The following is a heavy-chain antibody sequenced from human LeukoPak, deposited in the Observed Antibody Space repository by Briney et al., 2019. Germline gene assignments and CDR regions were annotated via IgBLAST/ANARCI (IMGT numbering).Heavy chain of an antibody. Sequence: ASVKVSCKASGGTFSSYAISWVRQAPGQGLEWMGWISAYNGNTNYAQKLQGRVTMTTDTSTSTAYMELRSLRSDDTAVYYCARPGYYYDSSRYFDYWGQGTLVTVSS. J-gene: IGHJ4*02. CDR3: ARPGYYYDSSRYFDY. CDR2: ISAYNGNT. CDR1: GGTFSSYA. D-gene: IGHD3-22*01. V-gene: IGHV1-18*01.